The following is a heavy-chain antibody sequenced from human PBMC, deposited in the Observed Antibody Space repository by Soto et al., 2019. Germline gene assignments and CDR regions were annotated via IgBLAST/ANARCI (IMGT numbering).Heavy chain of an antibody. CDR2: IYYSGST. V-gene: IGHV4-31*03. Sequence: SETLSLTCTVSGGSISSGGYYWGWIHQHPGKGLEWIGYIYYSGSTYYNPSLKSRVTISVDTSKNQFSLKLSSVTAADTAVYYCARHSMVRGVIIIAPGGMDVWGQGTTVTVSS. CDR1: GGSISSGGYY. D-gene: IGHD3-10*01. CDR3: ARHSMVRGVIIIAPGGMDV. J-gene: IGHJ6*02.